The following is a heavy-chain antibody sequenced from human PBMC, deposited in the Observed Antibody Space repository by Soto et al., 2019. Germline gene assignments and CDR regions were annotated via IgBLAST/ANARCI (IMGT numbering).Heavy chain of an antibody. CDR2: IIPVFGTP. Sequence: QVQLVQSGAEVKKPGSSVKVSCKASGGSLSNYGISWVRQAPGQGLEWMGAIIPVFGTPNYAQKFQDRVTITADESTTTVYMKVRSLTSEDTAVYYCARGDATKIVVTTYYAMDVWGQGTTVTVSS. CDR3: ARGDATKIVVTTYYAMDV. CDR1: GGSLSNYG. V-gene: IGHV1-69*12. D-gene: IGHD3-22*01. J-gene: IGHJ6*02.